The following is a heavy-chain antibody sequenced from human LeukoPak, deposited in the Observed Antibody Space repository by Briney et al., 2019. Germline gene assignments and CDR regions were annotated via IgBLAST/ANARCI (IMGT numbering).Heavy chain of an antibody. J-gene: IGHJ5*01. CDR1: GYTFSGYS. Sequence: ASVKVSCKASGYTFSGYSMHWVRQAPGQGLEWMGRINPNSGVTYYAQKFQGRVTMTSDTSITTAYMELSSLTSDDTATYYCARDASNWSAFDSWGQGTLVIVSS. V-gene: IGHV1-2*06. CDR3: ARDASNWSAFDS. D-gene: IGHD1-20*01. CDR2: INPNSGVT.